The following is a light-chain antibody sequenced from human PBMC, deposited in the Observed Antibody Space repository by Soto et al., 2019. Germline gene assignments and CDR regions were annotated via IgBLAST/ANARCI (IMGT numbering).Light chain of an antibody. J-gene: IGKJ1*01. V-gene: IGKV3-15*01. Sequence: EIVMTQSPATLSVSPGERATLSCRASQSVSSNLAWYQQKPGQAPRLLIYGASTRATGIPARFSGSGSGTEFTLTISILQSEDFAVYYCQQYNNWPPGWTFGQGTKVEIK. CDR2: GAS. CDR3: QQYNNWPPGWT. CDR1: QSVSSN.